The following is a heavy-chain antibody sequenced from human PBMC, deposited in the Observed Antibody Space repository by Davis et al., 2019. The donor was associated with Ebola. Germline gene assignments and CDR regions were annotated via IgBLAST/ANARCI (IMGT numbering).Heavy chain of an antibody. V-gene: IGHV3-9*01. CDR3: AKAVADYYFDY. CDR1: GFTFDDYA. Sequence: SLKISCAASGFTFDDYAMHWVRQAPGKGLEWVSGISWNSGIIGYADSVKGRFTISRDNAKSSLYLQMNSLRPEDTALYFCAKAVADYYFDYWGQGTLVTVSS. J-gene: IGHJ4*02. CDR2: ISWNSGII. D-gene: IGHD6-19*01.